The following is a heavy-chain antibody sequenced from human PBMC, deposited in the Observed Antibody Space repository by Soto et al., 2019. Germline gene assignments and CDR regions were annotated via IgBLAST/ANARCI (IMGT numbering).Heavy chain of an antibody. V-gene: IGHV1-3*01. CDR2: INAGNGNT. J-gene: IGHJ6*02. CDR1: GYTFTSYA. CDR3: ARAGDSSGWFLNYYYYGMDV. Sequence: GASLKVSCKTSGYTFTSYAMHWVRQAPGQRLEWMGWINAGNGNTKYSQKFQGRVTITRDTSASTAYMELSSLRSEDTAVYYCARAGDSSGWFLNYYYYGMDVWGQGTTVTVSS. D-gene: IGHD6-19*01.